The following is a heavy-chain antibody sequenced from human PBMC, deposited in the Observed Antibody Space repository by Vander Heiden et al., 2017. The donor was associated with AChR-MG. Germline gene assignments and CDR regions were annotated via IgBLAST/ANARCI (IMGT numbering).Heavy chain of an antibody. CDR2: ISYDGSNK. CDR3: ARVRSVGGVAASYFDY. D-gene: IGHD2-15*01. J-gene: IGHJ4*02. V-gene: IGHV3-30-3*01. CDR1: GFPFSSYA. Sequence: QVQLVESGGGVVQPGRSLRLSCAASGFPFSSYAMHWVRQAPGKGLEWVAVISYDGSNKYYADSVKGRFTISRDNSKNTLYLQMNSLRAEDTAVYYCARVRSVGGVAASYFDYWGQGTLVTVSS.